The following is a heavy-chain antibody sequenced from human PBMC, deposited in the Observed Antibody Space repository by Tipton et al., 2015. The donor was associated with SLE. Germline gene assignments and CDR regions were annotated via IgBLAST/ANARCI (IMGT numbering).Heavy chain of an antibody. D-gene: IGHD6-19*01. CDR3: ARALSSGWYYY. V-gene: IGHV1-2*02. Sequence: QLVQSGAEVKKAGASVRVSCKASGYTFSNYYIHWVRQAPGQGLEWMGWINPNTGDTNFAQQFQGRVTMTRDTSISIGYMDLNRLRPDDTAVYYCARALSSGWYYYWGQGTLVTVSS. CDR2: INPNTGDT. J-gene: IGHJ4*02. CDR1: GYTFSNYY.